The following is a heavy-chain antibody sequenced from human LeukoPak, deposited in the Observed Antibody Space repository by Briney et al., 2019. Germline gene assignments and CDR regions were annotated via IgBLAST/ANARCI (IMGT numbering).Heavy chain of an antibody. D-gene: IGHD6-13*01. CDR2: ISYDGRNK. V-gene: IGHV3-30*04. Sequence: PGGSLRLSCAASGFTFRSYAMHWVRQAPGKGLEWVAVISYDGRNKYYADSVKGRFTIARDNSKNTLYLQMSSLRAEDTSVYYCAKEGEVSTWAQYEHWGQGTLVTVSS. CDR3: AKEGEVSTWAQYEH. J-gene: IGHJ1*01. CDR1: GFTFRSYA.